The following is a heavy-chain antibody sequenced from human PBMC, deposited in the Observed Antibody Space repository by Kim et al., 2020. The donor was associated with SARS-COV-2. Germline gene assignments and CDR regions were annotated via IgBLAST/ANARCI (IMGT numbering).Heavy chain of an antibody. V-gene: IGHV4-34*01. CDR1: GGSFSGYY. J-gene: IGHJ5*02. CDR3: ARGGCSSTSSNWFDP. Sequence: SETLSLTCAVYGGSFSGYYWSWIRQPPGKGLEWIGEINHSGSTNYNPSLKSRVTISVDTSKNQFSLKLSSVTAADTAVYYCARGGCSSTSSNWFDPWGQGTLVSVSS. D-gene: IGHD2-2*01. CDR2: INHSGST.